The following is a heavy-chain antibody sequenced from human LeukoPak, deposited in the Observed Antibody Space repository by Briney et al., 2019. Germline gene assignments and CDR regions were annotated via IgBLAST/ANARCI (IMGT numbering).Heavy chain of an antibody. V-gene: IGHV4-39*01. CDR2: IYYSKST. Sequence: SETLSLTCTVSGGSLSTICAYWGWLRDPPGKGLEWLGSIYYSKSTYYNQCLKGRVTIHADTFKNQFSLTLGSVSATDTALYHCVISRGHSQGYFDHWGQGTLVTVSS. D-gene: IGHD5-18*01. J-gene: IGHJ4*02. CDR3: VISRGHSQGYFDH. CDR1: GGSLSTICAY.